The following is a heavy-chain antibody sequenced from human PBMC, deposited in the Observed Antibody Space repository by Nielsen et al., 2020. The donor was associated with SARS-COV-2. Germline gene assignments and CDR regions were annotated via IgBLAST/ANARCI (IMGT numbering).Heavy chain of an antibody. CDR3: ARQNPLFSTSRPVDW. CDR1: TDSFSDYY. Sequence: SETLPLTCTVSTDSFSDYYWSWFRQPPGQRLEWIGYFYHTGSTRSNPSLKSRVSISGDTSKNQFSLELRSVTAADMAIYYCARQNPLFSTSRPVDWWGQGTLVTVSS. J-gene: IGHJ4*02. D-gene: IGHD6-6*01. CDR2: FYHTGST. V-gene: IGHV4-59*08.